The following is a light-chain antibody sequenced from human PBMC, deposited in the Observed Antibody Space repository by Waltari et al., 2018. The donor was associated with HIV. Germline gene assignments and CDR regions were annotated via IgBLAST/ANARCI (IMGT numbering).Light chain of an antibody. CDR1: TSNIGAGYA. V-gene: IGLV1-40*01. CDR2: ANI. CDR3: QSFDSSLTTSGVI. Sequence: QSVLTQPPSVSGAPGQRVTISCTGSTSNIGAGYAVHWSQQLPGTAPKLLIYANINRPSGVPDRFSGSKSGSSASLAITGLQAEDEAHYYCQSFDSSLTTSGVIFGGGTKLTVL. J-gene: IGLJ2*01.